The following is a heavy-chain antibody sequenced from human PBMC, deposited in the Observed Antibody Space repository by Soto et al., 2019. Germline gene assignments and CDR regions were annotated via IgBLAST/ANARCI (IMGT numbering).Heavy chain of an antibody. D-gene: IGHD3-3*01. V-gene: IGHV3-53*05. CDR2: IYSGGTT. CDR3: AKDRYYEFWSGSPRCMDV. J-gene: IGHJ6*02. CDR1: GFTVSSTNY. Sequence: PGGSLRLSCVVSGFTVSSTNYMSWVRQAPGKGLEWVSVIYSGGTTFYADSVKGRFTISRDNSKNTLYLQMTSLRAEDTAVYYCAKDRYYEFWSGSPRCMDVWGQGTTVTVSS.